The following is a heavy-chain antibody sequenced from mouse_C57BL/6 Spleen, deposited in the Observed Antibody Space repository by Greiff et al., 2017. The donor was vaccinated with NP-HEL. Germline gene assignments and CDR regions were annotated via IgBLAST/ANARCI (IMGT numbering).Heavy chain of an antibody. CDR1: GFTFSDYG. CDR2: ISSGSSTI. V-gene: IGHV5-17*01. J-gene: IGHJ3*01. Sequence: EVRLVESGGGLVKPGGSLKLSCAASGFTFSDYGMHWVRQAPEKGLEWVAYISSGSSTIYYADTVKGRFTISRDKAKNTLFLQMTSLRSEDTAMYYCARNHYGYDGAWFAYWGQGTLVTVSA. CDR3: ARNHYGYDGAWFAY. D-gene: IGHD2-2*01.